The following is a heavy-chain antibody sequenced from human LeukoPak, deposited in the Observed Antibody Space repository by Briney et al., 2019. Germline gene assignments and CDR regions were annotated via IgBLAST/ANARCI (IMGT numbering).Heavy chain of an antibody. D-gene: IGHD6-19*01. V-gene: IGHV3-23*01. Sequence: GGSLRLSCAASGFTFSSFAMTWVRQAPGEGLEWVSSISGSGGSTYYADSVQGRFTISRDNSKNSLYLQMNSLRAEDTALYYCARDLAMAGRDLDYWGQGTLVTVSS. CDR2: ISGSGGST. J-gene: IGHJ4*02. CDR3: ARDLAMAGRDLDY. CDR1: GFTFSSFA.